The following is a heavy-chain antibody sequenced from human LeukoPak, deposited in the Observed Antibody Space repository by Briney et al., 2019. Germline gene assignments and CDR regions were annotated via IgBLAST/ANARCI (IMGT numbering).Heavy chain of an antibody. Sequence: GGSLRLSCAASGFTFNSYWMSWVRQAPEKGPEWLANIRQDGSDKQYVDSVKGRFTIPRDNAKNSLYLQMNSLSAEDTAVYYCARHSRGSPIDDWGQGTLVTVSS. V-gene: IGHV3-7*01. CDR2: IRQDGSDK. CDR3: ARHSRGSPIDD. CDR1: GFTFNSYW. D-gene: IGHD2-15*01. J-gene: IGHJ4*02.